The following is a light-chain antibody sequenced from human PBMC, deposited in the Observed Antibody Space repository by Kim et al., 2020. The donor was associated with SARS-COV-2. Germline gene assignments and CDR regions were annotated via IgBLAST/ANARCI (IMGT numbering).Light chain of an antibody. Sequence: SASEGDRFTITCRASQTLSTSLAWYQQKPGKAPKLLLYLASTLESGVPSRFSGSGSGTEFTLTIDSLQPADFATYYCQHYIRFPYTFGQGTKLEI. CDR1: QTLSTS. V-gene: IGKV1-5*03. CDR3: QHYIRFPYT. CDR2: LAS. J-gene: IGKJ2*01.